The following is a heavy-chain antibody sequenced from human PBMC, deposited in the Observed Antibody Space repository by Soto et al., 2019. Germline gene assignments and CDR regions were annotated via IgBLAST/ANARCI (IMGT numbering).Heavy chain of an antibody. Sequence: GGSLRLSCSASGFTFSSYAMHWVRQAPGKGLEYVSAISSNGGSTYYADSVKGRFTISRDNSKNTLYLQMSSLRAEDTAVYYCVKEPLAGADEANWFDPWGQGTLVTVSS. CDR3: VKEPLAGADEANWFDP. CDR2: ISSNGGST. J-gene: IGHJ5*02. D-gene: IGHD3-10*01. V-gene: IGHV3-64D*08. CDR1: GFTFSSYA.